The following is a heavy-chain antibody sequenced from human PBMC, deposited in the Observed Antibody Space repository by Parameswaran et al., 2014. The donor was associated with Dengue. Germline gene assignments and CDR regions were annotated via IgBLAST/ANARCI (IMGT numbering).Heavy chain of an antibody. D-gene: IGHD3-22*01. J-gene: IGHJ4*02. V-gene: IGHV3-21*01. Sequence: KWIRQPPGKGLEWVSSISSSSSYIYYADSVKGRFTISRDNAKNSLYLQMNSLRAEDTAVYYCARDGNSYYYDSSGYSIDYWGQGTLVTVSS. CDR2: ISSSSSYI. CDR3: ARDGNSYYYDSSGYSIDY.